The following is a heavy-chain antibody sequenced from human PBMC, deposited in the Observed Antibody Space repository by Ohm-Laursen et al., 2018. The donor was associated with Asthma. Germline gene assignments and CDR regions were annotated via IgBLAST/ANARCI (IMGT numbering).Heavy chain of an antibody. CDR3: ARDVMEWYLPAFGF. CDR1: GFTFSSYS. V-gene: IGHV3-30*19. D-gene: IGHD3-3*01. Sequence: SLRLSCAASGFTFSSYSMNWVRQAPGKGLEWVAVGGSYYDGGLKYYADSVNGRFTVSRDDSKNTLYLQMNSLRPDDTAEYYCARDVMEWYLPAFGFWGQGTLVTVSS. CDR2: GGSYYDGGLK. J-gene: IGHJ4*02.